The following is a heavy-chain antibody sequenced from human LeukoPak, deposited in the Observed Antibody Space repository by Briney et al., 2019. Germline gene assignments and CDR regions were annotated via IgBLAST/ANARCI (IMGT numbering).Heavy chain of an antibody. CDR3: AIPYACWSGTMNFDY. CDR1: GVTFSSHA. CDR2: ISGSGGST. Sequence: PGGSLRLSCAASGVTFSSHAMSWVRQAPGKGLEWVSAISGSGGSTYYADSVKGRFTISRDNSKNTLYLQMNSLRAEDTAVYYCAIPYACWSGTMNFDYWGQGTLVTVSS. D-gene: IGHD3-3*01. J-gene: IGHJ4*02. V-gene: IGHV3-23*01.